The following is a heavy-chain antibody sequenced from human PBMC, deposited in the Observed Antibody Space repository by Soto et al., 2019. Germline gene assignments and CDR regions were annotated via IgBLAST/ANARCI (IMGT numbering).Heavy chain of an antibody. Sequence: QVQLQESGPGLGKPSETLSLTCAVSGDSISSSNWWSWVRQSPGKGLEWIGEIYHSGSTNYNPSLKSRITISVDKSKNQFSLKLTSVTAADTAMYYCARGIGHDYFDYWGQGTLVTVSS. D-gene: IGHD2-21*01. J-gene: IGHJ4*01. CDR2: IYHSGST. CDR3: ARGIGHDYFDY. V-gene: IGHV4-4*02. CDR1: GDSISSSNW.